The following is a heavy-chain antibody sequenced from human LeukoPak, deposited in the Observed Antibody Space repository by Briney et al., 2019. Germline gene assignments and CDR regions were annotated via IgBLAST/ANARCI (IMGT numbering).Heavy chain of an antibody. CDR3: ARDKCYESGLDY. CDR2: IYSGGST. V-gene: IGHV3-66*01. CDR1: GFTVSSNY. Sequence: GGSLRLSCAASGFTVSSNYMSWVRQAPGKGLEWVSVIYSGGSTYYADSVKGRFTISRDNSKNTLYLQMNSLRAEDTAVYYCARDKCYESGLDYWGQGTLVTVSS. D-gene: IGHD5-12*01. J-gene: IGHJ4*02.